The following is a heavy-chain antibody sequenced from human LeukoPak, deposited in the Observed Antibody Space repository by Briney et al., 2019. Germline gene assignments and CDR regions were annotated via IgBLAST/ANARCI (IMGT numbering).Heavy chain of an antibody. D-gene: IGHD1-1*01. V-gene: IGHV3-30-3*01. CDR1: GFTFSSYA. CDR3: AREMRVQLERRSAFDI. CDR2: ISYDGSNK. Sequence: GGSLRLSCAASGFTFSSYAMHWVRQAPGKGLEWVAVISYDGSNKYYADSVKGRFTISRDNSKNTLYLQMNSLRAEDTAVYYRAREMRVQLERRSAFDIWGQGTMVTVSS. J-gene: IGHJ3*02.